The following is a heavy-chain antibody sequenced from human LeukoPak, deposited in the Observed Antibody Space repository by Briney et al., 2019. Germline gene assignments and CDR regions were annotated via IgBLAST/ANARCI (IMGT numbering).Heavy chain of an antibody. J-gene: IGHJ4*02. D-gene: IGHD1-1*01. CDR3: TRDRGAYNLYDY. Sequence: GGSLRLSCTASGFTFGDYAMSWIRQAPGKGLEWLGFIRSKAYGETADYAASVKGRFTISRDDSKAIAYLQMNSLKTEDTAVYHCTRDRGAYNLYDYWGQGTLVTVSS. CDR1: GFTFGDYA. V-gene: IGHV3-49*03. CDR2: IRSKAYGETA.